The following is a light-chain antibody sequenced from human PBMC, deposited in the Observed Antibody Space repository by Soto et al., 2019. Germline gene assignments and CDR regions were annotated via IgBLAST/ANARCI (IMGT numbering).Light chain of an antibody. V-gene: IGKV3-11*01. CDR3: QHRGRWPRT. Sequence: EIVLTQSPATLSLSPGERAPLSCRASQSVNDYLAWYQQNPGQAPRLLIYGASNRATGIPLRFSGSGSGTDFTLTISSLEPEDFAVYYCQHRGRWPRTFGQGTKLEIK. J-gene: IGKJ2*01. CDR1: QSVNDY. CDR2: GAS.